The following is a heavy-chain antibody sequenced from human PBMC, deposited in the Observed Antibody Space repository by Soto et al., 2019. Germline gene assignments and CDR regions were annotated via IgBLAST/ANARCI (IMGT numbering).Heavy chain of an antibody. CDR1: EFTFSNYG. V-gene: IGHV3-33*01. D-gene: IGHD3-10*01. CDR3: ARDDEYSGNGMDV. J-gene: IGHJ6*02. Sequence: QVQLVESGGGVVQPGRSLRLSCAASEFTFSNYGMHWVRQAPGKGLEWVAVILNDGSNRYHADSVKDRFTISRDNSKNTLYLQMNSLRAEDTAGYYCARDDEYSGNGMDVWGQGTTVTV. CDR2: ILNDGSNR.